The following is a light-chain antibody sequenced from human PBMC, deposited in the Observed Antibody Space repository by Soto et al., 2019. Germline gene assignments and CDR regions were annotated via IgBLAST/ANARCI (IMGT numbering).Light chain of an antibody. CDR2: AAS. CDR1: QSISSY. CDR3: QQSCSTPLT. V-gene: IGKV1-39*01. J-gene: IGKJ4*01. Sequence: DIQMTQSPSSLSASVGDRVPITCRASQSISSYLNWYQQKPGKAPKLLIYAASSLQSGVPSRFSGSGSGTDFTLTISSLQPEDFATYYCQQSCSTPLTFGGGTKLDIK.